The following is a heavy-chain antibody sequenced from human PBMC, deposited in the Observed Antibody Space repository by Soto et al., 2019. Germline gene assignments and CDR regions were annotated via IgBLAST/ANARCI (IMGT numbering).Heavy chain of an antibody. D-gene: IGHD3-16*01. J-gene: IGHJ4*02. Sequence: PSETLSLTCTVSGGSISNYYWSWIRQPPGRGLEWIGHIFYSGSTYYNPSLKSRVTISVDRSKNQFSLKLSSVTAADTAVYYCARGGGYTFDYWGQGTLVTVPQ. CDR3: ARGGGYTFDY. CDR1: GGSISNYY. CDR2: IFYSGST. V-gene: IGHV4-59*12.